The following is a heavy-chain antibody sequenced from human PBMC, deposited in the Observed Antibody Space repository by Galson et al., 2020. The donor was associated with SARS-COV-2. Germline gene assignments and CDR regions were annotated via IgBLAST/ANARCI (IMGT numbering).Heavy chain of an antibody. J-gene: IGHJ4*02. CDR2: ISYDGSNK. D-gene: IGHD2-21*01. CDR3: AKGGGGGYFYFDY. Sequence: TGGSLRLSCAASGFTLSSYGMHWVRQAPGKGLEWVAVISYDGSNKYYADSVKGRFTISRDNSKNTLYLQMNSLRAEDTAVYYCAKGGGGGYFYFDYWGQGTLVTVSS. CDR1: GFTLSSYG. V-gene: IGHV3-30*18.